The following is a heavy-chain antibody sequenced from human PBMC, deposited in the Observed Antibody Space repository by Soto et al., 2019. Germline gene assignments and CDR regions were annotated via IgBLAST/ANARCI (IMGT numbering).Heavy chain of an antibody. V-gene: IGHV5-51*01. D-gene: IGHD6-6*01. CDR1: GYSFTSYW. J-gene: IGHJ6*02. CDR2: IYPGDSDT. CDR3: ARLSGAARPYYYYYGMDV. Sequence: PGESLKISCKGSGYSFTSYWIGWVRQMPGKGLEWMGIIYPGDSDTRYSPSFQGQVTISADKSISTAYLQWSSLKASDTAMCYCARLSGAARPYYYYYGMDVWGQGTTVTVSS.